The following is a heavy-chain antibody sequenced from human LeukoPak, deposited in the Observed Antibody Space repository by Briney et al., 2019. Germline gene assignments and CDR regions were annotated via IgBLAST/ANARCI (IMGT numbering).Heavy chain of an antibody. Sequence: SETLSLTCTVSGDSISSYYWSWIRQPPGKGLEWIGYIYYSGSTNYNPSLKSRVTISVDTSKNQFSLKLNSVTAADTAVYYCARGHLDTAMVTWFDPWGQGTLVTVSS. D-gene: IGHD5-18*01. J-gene: IGHJ5*02. V-gene: IGHV4-59*01. CDR3: ARGHLDTAMVTWFDP. CDR2: IYYSGST. CDR1: GDSISSYY.